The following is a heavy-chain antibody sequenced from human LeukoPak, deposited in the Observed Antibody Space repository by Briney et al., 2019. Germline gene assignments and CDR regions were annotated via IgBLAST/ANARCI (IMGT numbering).Heavy chain of an antibody. CDR3: AKQPACYYDSSGYHHFDY. CDR1: GFTFSSYA. V-gene: IGHV3-23*01. D-gene: IGHD3-22*01. Sequence: GGSLRLSCAASGFTFSSYAMSWVCQAPGKGLEWVSAISGSGGSTYYADSVKGRFTISRDNSKNTLYLQMNSLRAEDTAVYYCAKQPACYYDSSGYHHFDYWGQGTLVTVSS. CDR2: ISGSGGST. J-gene: IGHJ4*02.